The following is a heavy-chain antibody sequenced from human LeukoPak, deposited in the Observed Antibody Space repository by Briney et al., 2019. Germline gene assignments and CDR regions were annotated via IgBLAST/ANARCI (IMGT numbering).Heavy chain of an antibody. V-gene: IGHV1-18*01. CDR3: ARDSDISPAATDY. CDR2: ISAFNGHT. CDR1: GYTFSNFG. Sequence: ASVKVSCKTFGYTFSNFGFSWVRQAPGQGLEWMGWISAFNGHTIYVQKFQGRVTMTTDTFTSTAYMELRSLRSDDTAVYYCARDSDISPAATDYWGRGSLVTVSS. J-gene: IGHJ4*02. D-gene: IGHD6-25*01.